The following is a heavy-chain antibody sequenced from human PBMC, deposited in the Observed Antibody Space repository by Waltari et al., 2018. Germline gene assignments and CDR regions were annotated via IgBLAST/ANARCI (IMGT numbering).Heavy chain of an antibody. CDR2: FDPEDGET. J-gene: IGHJ3*02. CDR3: ATGGYDSSQGQEDDAFDI. D-gene: IGHD3-22*01. V-gene: IGHV1-24*01. CDR1: GYTLTELS. Sequence: QVQLVQSGAEVKKPGASVKVSCKVSGYTLTELSMHWVRQAPGNGLEWMGGFDPEDGETIYAQKFQGRVTMTEDTSTDTAYMELSSLRSEDTAVYYCATGGYDSSQGQEDDAFDIWGQGTMVTVSS.